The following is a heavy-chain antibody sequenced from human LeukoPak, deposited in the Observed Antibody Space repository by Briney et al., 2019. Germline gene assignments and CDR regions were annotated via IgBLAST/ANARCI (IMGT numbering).Heavy chain of an antibody. CDR3: ARDVVAAAGTWDY. CDR2: MNHSGST. Sequence: SETLSLTCAVYGGSFSGYYWSWIRQSAGKGLEWIGEMNHSGSTNYNPSLKSRVTISVDTSKNQFSLNLSSVTAADTAVYYCARDVVAAAGTWDYWGQGTLVTVPS. J-gene: IGHJ4*02. D-gene: IGHD6-13*01. V-gene: IGHV4-34*01. CDR1: GGSFSGYY.